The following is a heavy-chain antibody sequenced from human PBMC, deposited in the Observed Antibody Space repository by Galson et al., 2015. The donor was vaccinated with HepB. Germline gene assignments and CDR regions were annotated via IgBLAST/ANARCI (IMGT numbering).Heavy chain of an antibody. V-gene: IGHV1-2*02. CDR1: GYTFTNFG. CDR3: ARVKVGATYFDY. CDR2: INPNSGGT. J-gene: IGHJ4*02. D-gene: IGHD1-26*01. Sequence: SVKVSCKASGYTFTNFGISWVRQAPGQGLGWMGWINPNSGGTNHAQKFQGRVTMTRDTSVSTAYMELSRLRSDDTAMYYCARVKVGATYFDYWGQGTLVTVSS.